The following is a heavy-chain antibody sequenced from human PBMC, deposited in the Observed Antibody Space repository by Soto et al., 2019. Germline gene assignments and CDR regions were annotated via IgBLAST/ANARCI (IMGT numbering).Heavy chain of an antibody. CDR3: ARGGYFDWLLHYYYYMDV. J-gene: IGHJ6*03. CDR1: GYTFTSYD. D-gene: IGHD3-9*01. CDR2: MNPNSGNT. Sequence: ASVKVSCKASGYTFTSYDINWVRQATGQGLEWMGWMNPNSGNTGYAQKFQGRVTMTRNTSISTAYMELSSLRSEDTAVYYCARGGYFDWLLHYYYYMDVWGKGTTVTVS. V-gene: IGHV1-8*01.